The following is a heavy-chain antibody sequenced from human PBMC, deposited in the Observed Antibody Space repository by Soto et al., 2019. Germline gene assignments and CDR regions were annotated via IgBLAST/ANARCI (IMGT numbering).Heavy chain of an antibody. CDR1: GXIFTNFC. Sequence: GSLRLSCDASGXIFTNFCMHWVRQVPGKGLVWVSRIYTSGSSTSYADSVNGRFTISIDNAKNTVSLQMNSLRADDTGVYYCAKDSWYFDLWSQGSLVTVSS. CDR3: AKDSWYFDL. D-gene: IGHD6-13*01. V-gene: IGHV3-74*01. CDR2: IYTSGSST. J-gene: IGHJ4*02.